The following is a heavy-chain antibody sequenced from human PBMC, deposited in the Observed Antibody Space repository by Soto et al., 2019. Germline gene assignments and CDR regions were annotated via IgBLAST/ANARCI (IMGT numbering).Heavy chain of an antibody. J-gene: IGHJ5*02. CDR3: AHIPNYYQYDWFDP. CDR2: IYWDDDK. D-gene: IGHD3-16*01. Sequence: QITLKESGPTLVKPTQTLTLTCTFSGFSLTTRGVGVGWIRQPPGKALECLALIYWDDDKRYSPSLQSRLSIXKXTYXNQVVLTTTNVDPVDTATYYCAHIPNYYQYDWFDPWGQGTLVSVSS. CDR1: GFSLTTRGVG. V-gene: IGHV2-5*02.